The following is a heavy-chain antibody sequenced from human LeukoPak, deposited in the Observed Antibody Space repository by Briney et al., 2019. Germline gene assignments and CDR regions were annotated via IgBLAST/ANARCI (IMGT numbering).Heavy chain of an antibody. CDR1: GGSISSGGYY. CDR3: ARGSYCSSTSCYRPRYNWFDP. D-gene: IGHD2-2*01. CDR2: IYYSGST. V-gene: IGHV4-31*03. Sequence: SQTLSLTCTVSGGSISSGGYYWSWIRQHPGKGLEWIGYIYYSGSTYYNPSLKSRVTISVDTSKNQFSLKLSSVTAADTAVYYCARGSYCSSTSCYRPRYNWFDPWGQGTLVTVSS. J-gene: IGHJ5*02.